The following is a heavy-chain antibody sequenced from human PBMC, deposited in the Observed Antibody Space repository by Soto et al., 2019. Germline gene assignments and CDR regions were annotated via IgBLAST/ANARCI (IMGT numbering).Heavy chain of an antibody. CDR2: LYADGVT. V-gene: IGHV3-23*01. J-gene: IGHJ4*02. D-gene: IGHD6-25*01. Sequence: GGSLRLSCAASGFSVGNYDMGWVRQPPGKWPEGFSSLYADGVTFXPYSMRGRXXTSRDDSETTLXLQMIXLTSDDTAVYFCATARRNLFGSWGQGTLVTVSS. CDR1: GFSVGNYD. CDR3: ATARRNLFGS.